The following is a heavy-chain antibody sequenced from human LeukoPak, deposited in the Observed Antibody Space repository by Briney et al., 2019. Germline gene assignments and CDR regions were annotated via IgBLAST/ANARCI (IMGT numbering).Heavy chain of an antibody. V-gene: IGHV3-33*08. CDR3: ARGYSGYDRPPDY. CDR1: GFIFTNYF. D-gene: IGHD5-12*01. J-gene: IGHJ4*02. Sequence: GGSLRLSCAASGFIFTNYFMSWVRQAPGKGLEWVAVIWYDGSNKCYADSVKGRFTISRDSSKSTLYLQMNSLRAKDTAVYYCARGYSGYDRPPDYWGQGTLVAVSS. CDR2: IWYDGSNK.